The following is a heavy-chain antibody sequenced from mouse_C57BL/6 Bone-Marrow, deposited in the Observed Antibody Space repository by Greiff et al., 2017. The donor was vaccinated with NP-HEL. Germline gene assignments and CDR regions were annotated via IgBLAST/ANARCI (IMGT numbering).Heavy chain of an antibody. CDR1: GYTFTSYW. CDR2: LDPSDSYT. V-gene: IGHV1-69*01. Sequence: QVQLKQPGAELVMPGASVKLSCKASGYTFTSYWMHWVKQRPGQGLEWIGELDPSDSYTNYNQKFKGKSTLTVDKSSSTAYMQLSSLTSEDSAVYYCARSRTGTWYFDVWGTGTTVTVSS. CDR3: ARSRTGTWYFDV. J-gene: IGHJ1*03. D-gene: IGHD4-1*01.